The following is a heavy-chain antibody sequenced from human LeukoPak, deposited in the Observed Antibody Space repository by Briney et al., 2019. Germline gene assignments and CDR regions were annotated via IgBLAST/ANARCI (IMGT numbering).Heavy chain of an antibody. Sequence: SETLSLTCTVSGGSISSSSYYWGWIRQPPGKGLEWIGSIYYSGSTYCNPSLKSRVTISVDTSKNQFSLKLSSVTAADTAVYYCARTDNTNYGGNSGPLYYWGQGTLVTVSS. J-gene: IGHJ4*02. V-gene: IGHV4-39*07. CDR3: ARTDNTNYGGNSGPLYY. CDR2: IYYSGST. D-gene: IGHD4-23*01. CDR1: GGSISSSSYY.